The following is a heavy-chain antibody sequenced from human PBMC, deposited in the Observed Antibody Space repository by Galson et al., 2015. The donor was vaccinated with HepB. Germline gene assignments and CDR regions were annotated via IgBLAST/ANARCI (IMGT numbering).Heavy chain of an antibody. CDR2: ISYDGSNK. J-gene: IGHJ6*02. CDR3: ARDTGIAAVHLFGMDV. CDR1: GFTFSSYA. Sequence: SLRLSCAASGFTFSSYAMHWVRQAPGKGLEWVAVISYDGSNKYYADSVKGRFTITRDNSKNTLYLQMNSLRAEDTAVYYCARDTGIAAVHLFGMDVWGQGTTVTVSS. V-gene: IGHV3-30-3*01. D-gene: IGHD6-13*01.